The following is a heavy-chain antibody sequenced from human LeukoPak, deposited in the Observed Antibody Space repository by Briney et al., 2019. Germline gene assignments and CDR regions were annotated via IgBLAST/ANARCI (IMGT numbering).Heavy chain of an antibody. CDR2: ISAYNGNT. Sequence: ASVKVSCKASGYTFTSYGISWVRQAPGQGLEWMGWISAYNGNTNYAQKLQGRGTMTTDTSTSTAYMELRSLRSDDTAVYYCARFYSNYQPADYWGQGTLVTVSS. V-gene: IGHV1-18*01. J-gene: IGHJ4*02. CDR1: GYTFTSYG. D-gene: IGHD4-11*01. CDR3: ARFYSNYQPADY.